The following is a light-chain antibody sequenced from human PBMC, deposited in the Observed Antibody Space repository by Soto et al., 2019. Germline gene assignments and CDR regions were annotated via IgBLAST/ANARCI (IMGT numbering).Light chain of an antibody. J-gene: IGKJ1*01. V-gene: IGKV3-11*01. Sequence: EIVLTQSPGTLSLSPGESATLTCRASQSVSNFLAWYQHKPGQAPRLLIYDASVRATGVPARFSGSGSGTDFSLTISSLEPEDFAIYYCQQRSIWPPWTFGQGTKVELK. CDR2: DAS. CDR3: QQRSIWPPWT. CDR1: QSVSNF.